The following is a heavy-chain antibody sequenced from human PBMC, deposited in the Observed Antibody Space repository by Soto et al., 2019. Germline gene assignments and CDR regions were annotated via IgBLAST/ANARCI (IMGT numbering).Heavy chain of an antibody. V-gene: IGHV3-23*01. D-gene: IGHD3-3*01. J-gene: IGHJ6*03. CDR3: AKVGVLDYDFWSGYYSGSGTGSEYYYYYYMDV. CDR2: ISGSGGST. CDR1: GFTFSSYA. Sequence: GGSLRLSCAASGFTFSSYAMSWVRQAPGKGLEWVSAISGSGGSTYYADSVKGRFTISRDNSKNTLYLQRNSLRAEDTAVYYCAKVGVLDYDFWSGYYSGSGTGSEYYYYYYMDVWGKGTTVTVSS.